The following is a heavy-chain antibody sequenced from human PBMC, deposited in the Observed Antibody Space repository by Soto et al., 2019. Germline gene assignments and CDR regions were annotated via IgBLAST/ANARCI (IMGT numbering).Heavy chain of an antibody. CDR3: TTGRDDRLY. Sequence: EVQLVESGGGLVKPGGSLRLSCAVSGFTFNKVWMNWVRQAPGEGLEWVGRIKSKTDGGTTDYAAPVKGRFTISRDDSKYILYLQMISLKTEDTGMYFCTTGRDDRLYWGQGTLVTVSS. CDR1: GFTFNKVW. CDR2: IKSKTDGGTT. D-gene: IGHD3-3*01. V-gene: IGHV3-15*07. J-gene: IGHJ4*02.